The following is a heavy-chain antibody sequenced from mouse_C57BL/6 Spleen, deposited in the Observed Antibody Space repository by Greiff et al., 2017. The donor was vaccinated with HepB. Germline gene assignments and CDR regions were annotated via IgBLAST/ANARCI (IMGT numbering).Heavy chain of an antibody. V-gene: IGHV1-53*01. J-gene: IGHJ4*01. CDR2: INPSNGGT. CDR3: AREDGYYPYYAMDY. CDR1: GYTFTSYW. Sequence: VQLQQSGTELVKPGASVKLSCKASGYTFTSYWMHWVKQRPGQGLEWIGNINPSNGGTNYNEKFKSKATLTVDKSSRTAYMQLSSLTSEDSAVYYCAREDGYYPYYAMDYWGQGTSVTVSS. D-gene: IGHD2-3*01.